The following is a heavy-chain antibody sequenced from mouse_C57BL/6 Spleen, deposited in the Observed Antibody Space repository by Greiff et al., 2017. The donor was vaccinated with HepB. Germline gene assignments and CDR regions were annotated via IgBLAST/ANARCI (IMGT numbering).Heavy chain of an antibody. V-gene: IGHV13-2*01. J-gene: IGHJ3*01. CDR3: SRERYYSNSWFAY. CDR2: ITVKSDNYGA. D-gene: IGHD2-5*01. Sequence: VQLVETGGGLVRPGNSLKLSCVTSGFTFSNYWMHWLRQTPGKRLEWIAVITVKSDNYGANYAESVKGRFAISRDESKSSVYLEMNRLREEDTAAYLCSRERYYSNSWFAYWGQGTLVTVSA. CDR1: GFTFSNYW.